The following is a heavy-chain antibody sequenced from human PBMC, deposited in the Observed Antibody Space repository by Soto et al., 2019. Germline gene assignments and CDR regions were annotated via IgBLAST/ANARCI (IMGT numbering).Heavy chain of an antibody. D-gene: IGHD3-3*01. CDR3: AREIFGVVISWFDP. CDR2: INHSGST. J-gene: IGHJ5*02. CDR1: GGSFSGYY. V-gene: IGHV4-34*01. Sequence: KSSETLSLTCAVYGGSFSGYYWSWIRQPPGKGLEWIGEINHSGSTNYNPSLKSRVTISVDTSKNQFSLKLSSVTAADTAVYYCAREIFGVVISWFDPWGQGTLVTVSS.